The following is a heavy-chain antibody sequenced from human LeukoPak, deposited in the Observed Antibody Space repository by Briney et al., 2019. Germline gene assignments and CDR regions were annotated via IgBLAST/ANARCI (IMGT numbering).Heavy chain of an antibody. V-gene: IGHV3-15*01. CDR3: TTDLGGYSYGSDY. Sequence: GGSLRLSCAASGFTFSNAWMSWVRQAPGKGLEWVGRIKSKTDGGTTDYAAPVKGRFTISRDDSKNTLYLQMNSLKIEDTAVYYCTTDLGGYSYGSDYWGQGTLVTVS. CDR2: IKSKTDGGTT. J-gene: IGHJ4*02. D-gene: IGHD5-18*01. CDR1: GFTFSNAW.